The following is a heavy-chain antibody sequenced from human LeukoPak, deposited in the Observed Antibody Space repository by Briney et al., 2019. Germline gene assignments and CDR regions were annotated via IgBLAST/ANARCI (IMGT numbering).Heavy chain of an antibody. CDR3: TTGPFWSGYHTPFDY. D-gene: IGHD3-3*01. CDR2: IKSKTDGGTT. Sequence: GGSLRLSCAASGFTFHGSWMNWVRQAPGKGLEWVGRIKSKTDGGTTDYAAPVKGRFTISRDDSKNTLYLQMNSLKTEDTAVYYCTTGPFWSGYHTPFDYWGQGTLVTVSS. J-gene: IGHJ4*02. CDR1: GFTFHGSW. V-gene: IGHV3-15*01.